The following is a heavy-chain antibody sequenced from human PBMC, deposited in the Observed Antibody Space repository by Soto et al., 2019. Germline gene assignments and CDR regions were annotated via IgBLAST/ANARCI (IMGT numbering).Heavy chain of an antibody. Sequence: ASVKVSCKASGYTFTSYDINWVRQATGQGLEWMGWMNPNSGNTGYAQKFQGRVTMTRNTSISTAYMELSSLRSEDTAVDYCARASEGANTLLDYFDYWGQGTLVTVSS. CDR1: GYTFTSYD. V-gene: IGHV1-8*01. CDR2: MNPNSGNT. CDR3: ARASEGANTLLDYFDY. J-gene: IGHJ4*02. D-gene: IGHD1-26*01.